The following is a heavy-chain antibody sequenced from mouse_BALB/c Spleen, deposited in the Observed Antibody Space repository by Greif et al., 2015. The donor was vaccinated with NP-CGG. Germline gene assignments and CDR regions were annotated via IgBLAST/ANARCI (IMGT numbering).Heavy chain of an antibody. D-gene: IGHD1-1*01. CDR3: ARGLTTDEGWFAY. V-gene: IGHV2-2*02. J-gene: IGHJ3*01. Sequence: VQVVESGPGLVQPSQSLSITCTVSGFSLASYGVHWVRQSPGKGLEWLGVIWSGGSTDYNAAFISRLSISKDNSKSXVFFKMNSLQANDTAIYYCARGLTTDEGWFAYWGQGTLVTVSA. CDR1: GFSLASYG. CDR2: IWSGGST.